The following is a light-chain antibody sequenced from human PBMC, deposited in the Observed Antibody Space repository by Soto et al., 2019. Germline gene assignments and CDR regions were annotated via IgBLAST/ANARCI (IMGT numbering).Light chain of an antibody. J-gene: IGKJ4*01. CDR2: GAS. V-gene: IGKV3-15*01. Sequence: ETVMTQSPVTLSVSPGERATLSCRASQSVSSNLAWYQQKPGQAPRLLIYGASTRATGIPARFSGSGSGTEFTLTISSLQSEDFAVYYCQQYNNWPALTFGGGAKVEIK. CDR1: QSVSSN. CDR3: QQYNNWPALT.